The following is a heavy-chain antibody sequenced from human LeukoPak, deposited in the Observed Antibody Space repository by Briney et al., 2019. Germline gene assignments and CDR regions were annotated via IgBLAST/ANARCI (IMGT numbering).Heavy chain of an antibody. D-gene: IGHD4/OR15-4a*01. CDR3: AHRPNFQYYFDS. J-gene: IGHJ4*02. V-gene: IGHV2-5*02. Sequence: SGPTLIHPTQPLTLTYTFSGFSGPTRGGGGGGIRQPQGKGLEWLALIYCDDDERYSPSLQSRLTIAKATSKNQVVLTMTNMDPVDTATYFCAHRPNFQYYFDSWGQGTLVTVSS. CDR1: GFSGPTRGGG. CDR2: IYCDDDE.